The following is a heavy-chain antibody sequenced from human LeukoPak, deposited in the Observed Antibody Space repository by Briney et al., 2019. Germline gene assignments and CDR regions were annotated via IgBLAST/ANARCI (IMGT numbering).Heavy chain of an antibody. CDR2: ISAYNGNT. Sequence: ASVKVSCKASGYTFTSYGISWVRQAPGQGLEWMGWISAYNGNTNYAQKPQGRVTMTTDTSTSTAYMELRSLRSDDTAVYYCARDVYYGSGSYLFPRAFDYWGQGTLVTVSS. D-gene: IGHD3-10*01. J-gene: IGHJ4*02. CDR3: ARDVYYGSGSYLFPRAFDY. V-gene: IGHV1-18*01. CDR1: GYTFTSYG.